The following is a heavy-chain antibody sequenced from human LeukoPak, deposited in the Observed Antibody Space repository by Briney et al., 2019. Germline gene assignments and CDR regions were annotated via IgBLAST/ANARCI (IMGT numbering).Heavy chain of an antibody. V-gene: IGHV3-23*01. CDR1: GLPFSTFA. CDR3: AKNLLGDAAYSWYFDL. CDR2: FFLSGDGS. Sequence: TGGSLRLSCAASGLPFSTFAMSGVGRAPGGGLGWVSSFFLSGDGSTYVDSVKGRFTITRDNSKNTLFLQMNCLRAEDTAVYYCAKNLLGDAAYSWYFDLWGRGTLVTVSS. J-gene: IGHJ2*01. D-gene: IGHD1-26*01.